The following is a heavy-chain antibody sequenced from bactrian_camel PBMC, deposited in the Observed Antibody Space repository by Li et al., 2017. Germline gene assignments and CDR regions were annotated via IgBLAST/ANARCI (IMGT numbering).Heavy chain of an antibody. CDR3: ALRSVSSCTWYESLFGY. J-gene: IGHJ6*01. Sequence: HVQLVESGGGSVQVGGSLRLSCLTSGVSYGTHCMAWFRQAPGKEREGVASMPFTAHSPFYADAVKGRFTIAKDDAKSTLHLHMNRLKPEDTAMYYCALRSVSSCTWYESLFGYWSQGTQVTVS. CDR2: MPFTAHSP. V-gene: IGHV3S55*01. D-gene: IGHD6*01. CDR1: GVSYGTHC.